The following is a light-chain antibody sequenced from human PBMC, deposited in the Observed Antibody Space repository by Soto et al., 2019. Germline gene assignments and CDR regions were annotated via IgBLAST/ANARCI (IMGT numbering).Light chain of an antibody. CDR3: QQYNDWPRT. J-gene: IGKJ1*01. V-gene: IGKV3-15*01. CDR2: GAS. CDR1: QSVFSN. Sequence: EIVMTQSPATLSVSPGERATLSCRASQSVFSNLAWYQQKPGQAPGLLIYGASTRATGIPARFSGSGSGTQFTLTISGLQYEDFAVYYCQQYNDWPRTFGQGTKVEIK.